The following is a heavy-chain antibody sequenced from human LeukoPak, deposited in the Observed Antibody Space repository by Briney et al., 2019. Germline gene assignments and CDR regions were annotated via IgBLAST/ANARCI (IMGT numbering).Heavy chain of an antibody. CDR1: GYTFTSYG. J-gene: IGHJ4*02. CDR2: ISAYNGNT. V-gene: IGHV1-18*01. Sequence: GASVKVSCKASGYTFTSYGISWVRQAPGQGLEWMGWISAYNGNTNYAQKLQGRVTMTTDTSTSTAYMELSSLRSEDTAVYYCARGRIMITFGGGRPIDYWGQGTLVTVSS. D-gene: IGHD3-16*01. CDR3: ARGRIMITFGGGRPIDY.